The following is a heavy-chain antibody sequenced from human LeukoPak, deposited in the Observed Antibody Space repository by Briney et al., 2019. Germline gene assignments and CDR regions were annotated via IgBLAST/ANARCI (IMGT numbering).Heavy chain of an antibody. Sequence: PGGSLRLSCAASGFTFSSYSMNWVRQAPGKGLEWVSSISSSSSYIYYAESVKGRFTISRDNAKNSLYLQMNSLRAEDTAVYYCARNLVDIVATVDYWGQGTLVTVSS. CDR1: GFTFSSYS. V-gene: IGHV3-21*01. CDR2: ISSSSSYI. CDR3: ARNLVDIVATVDY. J-gene: IGHJ4*02. D-gene: IGHD5-12*01.